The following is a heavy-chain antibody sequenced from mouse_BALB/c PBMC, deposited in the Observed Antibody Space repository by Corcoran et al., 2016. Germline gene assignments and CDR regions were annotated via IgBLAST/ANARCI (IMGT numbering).Heavy chain of an antibody. V-gene: IGHV1-7*01. D-gene: IGHD2-13*01. Sequence: QVHLQQSGAELAKPGASAKMSCKASGYTFTIYCMHWVKQRPGQGLEWIGFINPSSGYTEYNQKFKGKATLTADKPASTAYMQLSSLTSEDSAVYFCGSIYYGDSYGMDYWGQGTSLTVSS. J-gene: IGHJ4*01. CDR3: GSIYYGDSYGMDY. CDR1: GYTFTIYC. CDR2: INPSSGYT.